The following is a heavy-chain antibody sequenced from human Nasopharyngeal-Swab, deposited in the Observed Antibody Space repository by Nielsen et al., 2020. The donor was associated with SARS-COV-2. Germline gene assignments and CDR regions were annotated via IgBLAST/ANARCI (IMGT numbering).Heavy chain of an antibody. V-gene: IGHV3-21*01. J-gene: IGHJ6*02. CDR2: ISSAGSDL. D-gene: IGHD2-2*01. Sequence: GGSLRLSCAASGFSFSTNSMTWVRQAPGKGLEWVSSISSAGSDLNYADSVKGRFTISRDNAENSLFLQMSSLRAEDTAVYYCARDSRVVVPAALYYYYGMDVWGQGTTVTVSS. CDR1: GFSFSTNS. CDR3: ARDSRVVVPAALYYYYGMDV.